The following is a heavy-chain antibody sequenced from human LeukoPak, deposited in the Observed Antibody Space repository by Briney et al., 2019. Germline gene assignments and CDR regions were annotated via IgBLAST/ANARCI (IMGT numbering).Heavy chain of an antibody. CDR2: IKEDGSEK. Sequence: GGSLRLSCAASGFTFSNYWMSWVRQAPGKGLEWVANIKEDGSEKYKVYSVKGRFTISRDNARNALYLQMNSLRAEDTAVYYCASGRQLGYWGQGTLVTVSS. J-gene: IGHJ4*02. CDR1: GFTFSNYW. D-gene: IGHD6-13*01. CDR3: ASGRQLGY. V-gene: IGHV3-7*01.